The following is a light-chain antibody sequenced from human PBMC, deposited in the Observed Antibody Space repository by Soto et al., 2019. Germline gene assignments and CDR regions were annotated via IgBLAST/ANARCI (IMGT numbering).Light chain of an antibody. CDR1: QSVRSSY. V-gene: IGKV3D-20*02. J-gene: IGKJ5*01. Sequence: EIVLTQAPGTLSLSPGERATLNCRASQSVRSSYLAWYQQQPGQAPRLLIHCASRRATGIPDRFSGSGSGTDFTLTINRLEPEDFAVYYCQQRSNWPTFGQGTRLEIK. CDR2: CAS. CDR3: QQRSNWPT.